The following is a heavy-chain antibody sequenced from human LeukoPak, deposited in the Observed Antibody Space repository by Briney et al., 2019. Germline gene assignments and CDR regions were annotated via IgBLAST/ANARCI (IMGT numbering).Heavy chain of an antibody. Sequence: ASVKVSCKASGYTFTGYYMHWVRQAPGQGLEWMGWINPNSGGTNYAQKFQGWVTMTRDTSISTAYMELSRLRSEDTAVYYCARRGGSSSSDSHAFDIWGQGTMVTVSS. CDR1: GYTFTGYY. CDR2: INPNSGGT. V-gene: IGHV1-2*04. CDR3: ARRGGSSSSDSHAFDI. D-gene: IGHD6-6*01. J-gene: IGHJ3*02.